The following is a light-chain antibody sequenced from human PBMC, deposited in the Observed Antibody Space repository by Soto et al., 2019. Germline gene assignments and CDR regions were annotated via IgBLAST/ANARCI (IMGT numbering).Light chain of an antibody. V-gene: IGLV2-23*02. CDR3: CSFAGATIWV. CDR1: NNDVGSYDL. Sequence: QSALNQPASGSGSPGQSITIPCTGTNNDVGSYDLVSWYQHRPGNVPKLTIFEVSKRPSGISHRFSGSKSGNTASLTISGLQPEDESDYYCCSFAGATIWVFGGGTK. CDR2: EVS. J-gene: IGLJ3*02.